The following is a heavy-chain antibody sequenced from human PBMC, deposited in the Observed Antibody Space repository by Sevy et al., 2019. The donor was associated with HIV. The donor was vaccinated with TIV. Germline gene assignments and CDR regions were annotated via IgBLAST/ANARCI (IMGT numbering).Heavy chain of an antibody. CDR3: AKDSDYRNYYDSSGYLAY. D-gene: IGHD3-22*01. CDR1: GFTFSSYG. Sequence: GGSLRLSCAASGFTFSSYGMHWVRQAPGKGLEWVAVISYDGSNKYYADSVKGRFTISRDNSKNTLYLQMNSLRAEDKAVYYCAKDSDYRNYYDSSGYLAYWGQGTLVTVSS. V-gene: IGHV3-30*18. CDR2: ISYDGSNK. J-gene: IGHJ4*02.